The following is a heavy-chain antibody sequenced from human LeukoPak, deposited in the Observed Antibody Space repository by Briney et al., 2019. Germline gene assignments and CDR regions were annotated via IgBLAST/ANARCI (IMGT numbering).Heavy chain of an antibody. CDR2: IRSKAYGGTT. Sequence: GGSLRLSCTASGFTFGDYAMSWVRQAPGKGLEWVGFIRSKAYGGTTEYAVSVKGRFTISRDDSKSIAYLQMNSLKTEDTAVYYCTRGTIFGVVPEFDYWGQGTLVTVSS. V-gene: IGHV3-49*04. CDR3: TRGTIFGVVPEFDY. CDR1: GFTFGDYA. J-gene: IGHJ4*02. D-gene: IGHD3-3*01.